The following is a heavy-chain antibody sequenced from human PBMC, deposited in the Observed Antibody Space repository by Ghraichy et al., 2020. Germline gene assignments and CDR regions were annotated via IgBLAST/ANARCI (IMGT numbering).Heavy chain of an antibody. V-gene: IGHV4-34*01. CDR3: ARHKATYYYDSSGYYSAYSFDY. CDR1: GGSFSGYY. CDR2: INHSGST. Sequence: SETLSLTCAVYGGSFSGYYWSWIRQPPGKGLEWIGEINHSGSTNYNPSLKSRVTISVDTSKNQFSLKLSSVTAADTAVYYCARHKATYYYDSSGYYSAYSFDYWGQGTLVTVSS. J-gene: IGHJ4*02. D-gene: IGHD3-22*01.